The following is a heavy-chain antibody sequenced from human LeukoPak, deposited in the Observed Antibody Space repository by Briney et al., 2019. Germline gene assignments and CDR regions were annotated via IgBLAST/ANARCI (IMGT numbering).Heavy chain of an antibody. CDR1: EFTFSTSA. CDR3: AKSSSVWYYFDY. V-gene: IGHV3-23*01. CDR2: ITRSGDAS. Sequence: PGGSLRLSCAASEFTFSTSAMSWVRQAPGKGLEWVSSITRSGDASEYADSVKGRFTISRHNYKNTLFLYMNSLRGEDTAVYFCAKSSSVWYYFDYWGQGALVTVSS. J-gene: IGHJ4*02. D-gene: IGHD6-19*01.